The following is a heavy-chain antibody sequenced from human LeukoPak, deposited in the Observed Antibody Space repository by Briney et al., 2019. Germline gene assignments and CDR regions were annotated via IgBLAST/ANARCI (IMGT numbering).Heavy chain of an antibody. CDR3: TRIAARSYYYYYGMDV. V-gene: IGHV4-59*01. Sequence: PSETLSLTCTVSGGSISSYYWSWIRQPPGKGLEWIGYIYYSGSTNYNPSLKSRVTISVDTSKNQFSLKLSSVTAADTAVYYCTRIAARSYYYYYGMDVWGQGTTVTVSS. CDR2: IYYSGST. D-gene: IGHD6-6*01. J-gene: IGHJ6*02. CDR1: GGSISSYY.